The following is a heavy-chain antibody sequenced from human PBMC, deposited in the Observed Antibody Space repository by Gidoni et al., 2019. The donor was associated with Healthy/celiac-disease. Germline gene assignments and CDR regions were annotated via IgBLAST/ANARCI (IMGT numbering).Heavy chain of an antibody. D-gene: IGHD3-22*01. V-gene: IGHV3-7*03. J-gene: IGHJ1*01. CDR2: IKQDGSEK. CDR1: GFTFSSYW. CDR3: ARDTQYYDRFGGYFQH. Sequence: EVQLVESGGGLVQPGGSLRLSCAAFGFTFSSYWMSWVRQAPGKGLEWVANIKQDGSEKYYVDSVKGRFTISRDNAKNSLYLQMNSLRAEDTAVYYCARDTQYYDRFGGYFQHWGQGTLVTVSS.